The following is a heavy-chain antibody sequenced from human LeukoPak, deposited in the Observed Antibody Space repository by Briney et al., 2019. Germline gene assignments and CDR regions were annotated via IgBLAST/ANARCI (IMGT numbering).Heavy chain of an antibody. CDR1: GDTFSSYA. Sequence: ASVKVSCKASGDTFSSYAISWVRQAPGQGREWMGRIIPIFGIANYAQKFQGRVTITADKSTSTAYMELSSLRSEDTAVYYCAREVVTTNRNWFDPWGQGTLVTASS. CDR2: IIPIFGIA. J-gene: IGHJ5*02. V-gene: IGHV1-69*04. D-gene: IGHD4-11*01. CDR3: AREVVTTNRNWFDP.